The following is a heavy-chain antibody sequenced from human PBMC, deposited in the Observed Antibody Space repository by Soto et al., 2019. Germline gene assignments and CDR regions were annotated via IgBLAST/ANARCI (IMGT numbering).Heavy chain of an antibody. D-gene: IGHD4-17*01. J-gene: IGHJ4*02. Sequence: SETLSLTCTVSGGSISSSSSFLGWIRQPPGRGLEWIGSIYYGGSTSYNPSLKSRVTISIDTSKNQFSLKLSSVTAADTAVYYCARRLHGDSAYGYWGQGTLVTVSS. CDR1: GGSISSSSSF. CDR3: ARRLHGDSAYGY. CDR2: IYYGGST. V-gene: IGHV4-39*01.